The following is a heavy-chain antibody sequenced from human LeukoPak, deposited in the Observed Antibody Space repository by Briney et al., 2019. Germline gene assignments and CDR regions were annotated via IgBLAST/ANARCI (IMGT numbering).Heavy chain of an antibody. CDR2: IYYSGST. Sequence: SETLSLTCTVSGGSISSGGYYWSWIRQHPGKGLEWIGYIYYSGSTYYNPSLKSRVTISVDTSKNQFSLKLSSVTAADTAVYYCAREVVRGIDYWGQGTLVTVSS. J-gene: IGHJ4*02. CDR3: AREVVRGIDY. D-gene: IGHD3-10*01. CDR1: GGSISSGGYY. V-gene: IGHV4-31*03.